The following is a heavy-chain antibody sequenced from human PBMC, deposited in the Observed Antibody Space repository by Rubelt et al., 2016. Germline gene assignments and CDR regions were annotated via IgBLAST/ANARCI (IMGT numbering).Heavy chain of an antibody. Sequence: EWIGEINHSGSTNYNPSLKNRVTISVDTSKNQFSLKLSSVTAADTAVYYCARRITDNWFDPWGQGTLVTVSS. V-gene: IGHV4-34*01. J-gene: IGHJ5*02. D-gene: IGHD3-10*01. CDR3: ARRITDNWFDP. CDR2: INHSGST.